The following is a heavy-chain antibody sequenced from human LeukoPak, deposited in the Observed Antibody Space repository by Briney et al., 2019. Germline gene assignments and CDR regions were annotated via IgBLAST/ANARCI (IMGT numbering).Heavy chain of an antibody. D-gene: IGHD3-22*01. CDR2: IYYSGST. J-gene: IGHJ4*02. Sequence: SETLSLTCTVSGGSISSYYWSWIRQPPGKGLEWIWHIYYSGSTNYNPSLKSRVTISLDTSKNQFSLKLSSVTAADTAVYYCARLSDYYDSSGLIDYWGQGTLVTVSS. CDR3: ARLSDYYDSSGLIDY. CDR1: GGSISSYY. V-gene: IGHV4-59*08.